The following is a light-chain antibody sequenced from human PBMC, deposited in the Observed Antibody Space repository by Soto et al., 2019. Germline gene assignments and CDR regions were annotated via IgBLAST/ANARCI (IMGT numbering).Light chain of an antibody. CDR1: QTVGIS. CDR2: DAS. V-gene: IGKV3-11*01. Sequence: LTQSPASLSLSPGERATLSCRASQTVGISLAWYQHKPGQPPRLLIYDASKRATGIPARFGGSGSGTDFTLTISSLEPEDFAVSYCQQRTNWLFTFGPGTKVDIK. CDR3: QQRTNWLFT. J-gene: IGKJ3*01.